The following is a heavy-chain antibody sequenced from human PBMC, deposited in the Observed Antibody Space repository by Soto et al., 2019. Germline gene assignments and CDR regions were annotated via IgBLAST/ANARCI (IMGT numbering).Heavy chain of an antibody. CDR1: GGSINTYY. Sequence: SETLSLTCTVSGGSINTYYWTWIRQPPGKGLEWIGYIFYSGNTNYNPSLKSRVTMSLDTSKNQFSLTLNSVSAADTAVYYCAKYDTASLHFDYWGQGALVTVSS. CDR2: IFYSGNT. V-gene: IGHV4-59*01. J-gene: IGHJ4*02. D-gene: IGHD3-22*01. CDR3: AKYDTASLHFDY.